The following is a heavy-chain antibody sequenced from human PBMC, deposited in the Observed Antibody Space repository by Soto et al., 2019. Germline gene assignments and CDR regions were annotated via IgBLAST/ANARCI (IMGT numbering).Heavy chain of an antibody. D-gene: IGHD2-15*01. V-gene: IGHV3-30*18. J-gene: IGHJ5*02. Sequence: VQLEESGGGVVQPGRSLRLSCAASGFTFSSYGMHWVRQAPGKGLEWVAVISDDGSNKYYADSVKGRFTISRDNSKDTLYLQMNSLRVEDTAVYYCAKGLVVVVNRDWFDPWGQGTLVIVSS. CDR2: ISDDGSNK. CDR3: AKGLVVVVNRDWFDP. CDR1: GFTFSSYG.